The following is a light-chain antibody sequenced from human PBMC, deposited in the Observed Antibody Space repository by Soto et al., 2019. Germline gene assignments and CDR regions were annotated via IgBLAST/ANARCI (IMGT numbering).Light chain of an antibody. J-gene: IGLJ2*01. CDR2: EVS. Sequence: QSALTQPASVSGSPGQSITISCTGTSSDVGGDNYVSWYQQHPGKAPKLIIYEVSNRPSGVANRFSGSKSGNTASLTISGLQDDDEDDYYCSQSTSSSPRAAVFGGGTKVTVL. V-gene: IGLV2-14*01. CDR1: SSDVGGDNY. CDR3: SQSTSSSPRAAV.